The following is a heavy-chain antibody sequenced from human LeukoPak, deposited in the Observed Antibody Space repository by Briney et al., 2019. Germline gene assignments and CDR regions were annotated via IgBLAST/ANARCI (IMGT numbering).Heavy chain of an antibody. Sequence: GGSLRLSCAASGFTFSSYWMHWVRHAPGKGLVWVSRINSDESTTTYADSVKGRFTISRDNAKNTLYLQMNSLRAEDTSVYYCARERGGLSSTWFFTPDYWGQGTLVTVSS. J-gene: IGHJ4*02. CDR2: INSDESTT. V-gene: IGHV3-74*01. D-gene: IGHD6-13*01. CDR1: GFTFSSYW. CDR3: ARERGGLSSTWFFTPDY.